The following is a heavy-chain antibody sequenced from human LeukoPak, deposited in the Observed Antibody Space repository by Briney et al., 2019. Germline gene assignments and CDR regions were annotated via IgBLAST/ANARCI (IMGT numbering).Heavy chain of an antibody. J-gene: IGHJ5*02. CDR3: ARDPTAAGKGAWFDP. CDR1: GGSISTYY. Sequence: SETLSLTCTVSGGSISTYYWSWIRQPPGKGLEWIGYIYYSGSTYYNPSLKSRVTISVDTSKNQFSLKLSSVAAADTAVYYCARDPTAAGKGAWFDPWGQGTLVTVSS. CDR2: IYYSGST. V-gene: IGHV4-4*08. D-gene: IGHD6-13*01.